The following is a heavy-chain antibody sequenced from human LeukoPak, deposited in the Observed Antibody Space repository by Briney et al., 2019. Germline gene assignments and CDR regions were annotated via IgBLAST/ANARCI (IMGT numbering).Heavy chain of an antibody. CDR1: GGSISSYY. CDR2: IYTSGST. CDR3: ARDRIVGATTYYYYMDV. D-gene: IGHD1-26*01. J-gene: IGHJ6*03. V-gene: IGHV4-4*07. Sequence: SETLSLTCTVSGGSISSYYWSWIRQPAGKGLEWIGRIYTSGSTNYNPSLKSRVTMSVDTSKNQFSLKLSSVTAADTAVYYCARDRIVGATTYYYYMDVWGKGTTVTVSS.